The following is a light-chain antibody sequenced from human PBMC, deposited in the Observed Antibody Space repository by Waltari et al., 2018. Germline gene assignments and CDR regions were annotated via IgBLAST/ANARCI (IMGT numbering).Light chain of an antibody. Sequence: SVVTQPPSASGTPGQSVPISCSGTHSNIGSNYVYWYQQFPGMAPTLLRYSNHRRPSGVPDRFSGSKSGPSAYLAINGLRSEDEAHYYCASWDDGLSGLIFGGGTGLTV. CDR3: ASWDDGLSGLI. V-gene: IGLV1-47*02. CDR1: HSNIGSNY. CDR2: SNH. J-gene: IGLJ2*01.